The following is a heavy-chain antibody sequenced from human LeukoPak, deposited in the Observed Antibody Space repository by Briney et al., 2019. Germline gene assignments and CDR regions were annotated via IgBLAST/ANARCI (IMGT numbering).Heavy chain of an antibody. CDR2: IYYSGST. CDR1: GGSISSSSYY. Sequence: SETLSLTCTVSGGSISSSSYYSGWIRQPPGKGLEWIGSIYYSGSTYCNPSLKSRVTISVDTSKNQFSLKLSSVTAADTAVYYCARHECEHCGGSYYFDYWGQGTLVTVSS. D-gene: IGHD2-15*01. J-gene: IGHJ4*02. V-gene: IGHV4-39*01. CDR3: ARHECEHCGGSYYFDY.